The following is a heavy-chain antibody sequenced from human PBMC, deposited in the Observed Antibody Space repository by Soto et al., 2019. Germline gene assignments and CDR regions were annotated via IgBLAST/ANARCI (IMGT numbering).Heavy chain of an antibody. D-gene: IGHD3-9*01. V-gene: IGHV4-31*03. J-gene: IGHJ5*02. Sequence: HVRLQETGLGLVKTSHTMSLTCTVSGGSITSGANSWSWVRQHPGKGLEWIGYISSRGSTYDNPSLKSRVNISVDTSKTEFSLNLNSVTAADTAVYYCARVSATGTRWFGTWGQGTLVTVSS. CDR2: ISSRGST. CDR3: ARVSATGTRWFGT. CDR1: GGSITSGANS.